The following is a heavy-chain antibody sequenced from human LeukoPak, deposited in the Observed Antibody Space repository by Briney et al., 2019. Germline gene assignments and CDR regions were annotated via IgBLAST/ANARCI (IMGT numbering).Heavy chain of an antibody. CDR1: GGSIRRSAYY. V-gene: IGHV4-39*01. CDR3: AKSSGMVIHNWFDS. CDR2: IYYGGST. Sequence: PSETLSLTCTVSGGSIRRSAYYWGWIRQPPGKGLEWIGSIYYGGSTYYSPSLKSRVTISIDTSKNQFSLNLTSVTAAASGVYYCAKSSGMVIHNWFDSWGQGTLVTVSS. J-gene: IGHJ5*01. D-gene: IGHD3-3*01.